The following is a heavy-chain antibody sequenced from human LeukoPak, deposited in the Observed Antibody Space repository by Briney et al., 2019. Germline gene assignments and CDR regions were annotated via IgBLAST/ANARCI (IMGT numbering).Heavy chain of an antibody. D-gene: IGHD2-2*01. J-gene: IGHJ4*02. V-gene: IGHV3-30*19. CDR2: ISFDGNEK. Sequence: GGSLRLSCVASGFSFSRYGMHWVRQAPGKGLEWVAVISFDGNEKYYADSVKGRFTISTDIFKNTLYLEMNSLRAGDTAMYYFARAQLEYCSTTSCYVFDSWGQGTLVTVSS. CDR3: ARAQLEYCSTTSCYVFDS. CDR1: GFSFSRYG.